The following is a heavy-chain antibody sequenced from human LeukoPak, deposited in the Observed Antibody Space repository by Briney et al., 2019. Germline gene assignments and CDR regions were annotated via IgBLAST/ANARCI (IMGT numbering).Heavy chain of an antibody. V-gene: IGHV4-4*07. CDR3: ARTYYDFWSGYPHYFDY. CDR1: GVSISSYY. CDR2: IYTSGST. D-gene: IGHD3-3*01. J-gene: IGHJ4*02. Sequence: SETLSLTCTVSGVSISSYYWSWIRQPAGKGLEWIGRIYTSGSTNYNASLKSRVTMSVDTSKNQFSLKLSSVTAADTAVYYCARTYYDFWSGYPHYFDYWGQGTLVTVSS.